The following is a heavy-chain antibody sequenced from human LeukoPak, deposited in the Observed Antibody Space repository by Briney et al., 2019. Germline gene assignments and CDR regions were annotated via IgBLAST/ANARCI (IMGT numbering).Heavy chain of an antibody. Sequence: PGGSLRLSCAASGFTFSSYATSWVRQAPGKGLEWVSAISGSGGSTYYADSVKGRFTISRDNSKNTLYLQMNSLRAEDTAVYYCAKDDQVVVTAILDYWGQGTLVTVSS. CDR2: ISGSGGST. J-gene: IGHJ4*02. D-gene: IGHD2-21*02. CDR3: AKDDQVVVTAILDY. CDR1: GFTFSSYA. V-gene: IGHV3-23*01.